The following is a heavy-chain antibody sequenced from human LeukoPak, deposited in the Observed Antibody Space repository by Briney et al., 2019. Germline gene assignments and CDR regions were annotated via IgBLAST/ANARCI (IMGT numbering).Heavy chain of an antibody. D-gene: IGHD1-1*01. V-gene: IGHV1-18*01. CDR2: ISAYNNNT. Sequence: ASVKVSCKTSGYTFTNYGISWARQAPGHGLEWMGWISAYNNNTGFAQKFQDRVSMTTDTSTGTAYVELRSLRSDDTAICYCARVQYNWSDKHQWFDPWGQGTLVTVSS. J-gene: IGHJ5*02. CDR3: ARVQYNWSDKHQWFDP. CDR1: GYTFTNYG.